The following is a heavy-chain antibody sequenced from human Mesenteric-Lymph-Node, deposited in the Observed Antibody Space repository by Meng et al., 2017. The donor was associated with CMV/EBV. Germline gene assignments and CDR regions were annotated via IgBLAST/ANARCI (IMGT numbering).Heavy chain of an antibody. D-gene: IGHD2/OR15-2a*01. J-gene: IGHJ5*02. V-gene: IGHV1-2*06. CDR2: INPNSGVS. Sequence: QVQLVLSCAAVGKPGASVMVSCKASGYTFTDFYIHWMRQAPGQGLEWMGRINPNSGVSNSAQNFQGRVTMTRDTSISTAYMELGRLTSDDTAVYYCARDNVNPEGFDPWGQGTLVTVSS. CDR1: GYTFTDFY. CDR3: ARDNVNPEGFDP.